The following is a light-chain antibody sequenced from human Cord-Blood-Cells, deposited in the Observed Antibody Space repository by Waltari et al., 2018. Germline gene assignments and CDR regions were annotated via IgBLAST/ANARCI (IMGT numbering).Light chain of an antibody. CDR1: SSDVGGYNY. V-gene: IGLV2-14*01. CDR2: EVS. J-gene: IGLJ2*01. Sequence: QSALTQPASVSGSPGQSITISCTGTSSDVGGYNYVSWYQQHPGKAPKLMIYEVSNRPSGVSKRCSGSKSGNTAALTISGLQAEDEADYYCSSYTSSSTLYVVFGGGTKLTVL. CDR3: SSYTSSSTLYVV.